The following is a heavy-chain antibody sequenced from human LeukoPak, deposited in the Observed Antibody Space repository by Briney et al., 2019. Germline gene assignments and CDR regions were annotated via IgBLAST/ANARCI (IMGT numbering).Heavy chain of an antibody. CDR2: ISGSGGST. CDR3: AKSQYQLLSFDAFDI. Sequence: GGSLRLSCAASGFTFSSYWMSWVRQAPGKGLEWVSAISGSGGSTYYADSVKGRFTISRDNSKNTLYLQMNSLRAEDTAVYYCAKSQYQLLSFDAFDIWGQGTMVTVSS. V-gene: IGHV3-23*01. D-gene: IGHD2-2*01. CDR1: GFTFSSYW. J-gene: IGHJ3*02.